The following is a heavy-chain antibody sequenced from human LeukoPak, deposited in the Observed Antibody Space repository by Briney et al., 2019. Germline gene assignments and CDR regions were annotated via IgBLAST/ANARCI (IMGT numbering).Heavy chain of an antibody. CDR2: INPNSGGT. D-gene: IGHD6-13*01. CDR3: ARGIAAAGGRWFDP. V-gene: IGHV1-2*02. Sequence: ASVKVSCKASGYTFTDYYMHWVRQAPGQGLEWMGWINPNSGGTNYAQQFQGRVTMTKDTSISTAYMELSNLRSDDTAVYYCARGIAAAGGRWFDPWGQGTLVTVSS. CDR1: GYTFTDYY. J-gene: IGHJ5*02.